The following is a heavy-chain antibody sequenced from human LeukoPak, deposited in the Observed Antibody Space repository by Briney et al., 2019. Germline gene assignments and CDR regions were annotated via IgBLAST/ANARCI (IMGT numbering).Heavy chain of an antibody. J-gene: IGHJ4*02. CDR2: ISSSSSYI. CDR1: GFTFSSYS. V-gene: IGHV3-21*06. Sequence: GGSLRLSCAASGFTFSSYSMNWVRQAPGKGLEWVSSISSSSSYIYYADSVKGRFTISRDDAKNSLYLQMNSLRAEDTAFYYCARDDNWGFDYWGQGALVTVSS. D-gene: IGHD7-27*01. CDR3: ARDDNWGFDY.